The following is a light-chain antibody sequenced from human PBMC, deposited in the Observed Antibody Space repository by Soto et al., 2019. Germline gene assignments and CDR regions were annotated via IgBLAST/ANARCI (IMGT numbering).Light chain of an antibody. CDR3: QQYDNWQFT. CDR2: GAS. CDR1: QSVSSK. Sequence: EVVMTQSPATLSVSPGEGATLSCRASQSVSSKLAWYQQQPGQAPRLLIYGASTRATGIPARFSGSESGTEFGLAISSLQSEDFAVYYCQQYDNWQFTFGPGAKVDIK. J-gene: IGKJ3*01. V-gene: IGKV3-15*01.